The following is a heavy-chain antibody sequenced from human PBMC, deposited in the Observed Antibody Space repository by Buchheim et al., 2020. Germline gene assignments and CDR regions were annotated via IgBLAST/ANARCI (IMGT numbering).Heavy chain of an antibody. CDR1: GGSISSGDYY. V-gene: IGHV4-31*03. CDR3: ARESKKGAGGGNSLADY. CDR2: IHYSGSA. J-gene: IGHJ4*02. D-gene: IGHD4-23*01. Sequence: QVQLQESSPGLVKPSQTQSLTCTVSGGSISSGDYYWSWIRPHPGKGLEWLGYIHYSGSAYYNPSLRSRATISVDTSKNQFSLRLSSVTAAETAVYYCARESKKGAGGGNSLADYWGQGTL.